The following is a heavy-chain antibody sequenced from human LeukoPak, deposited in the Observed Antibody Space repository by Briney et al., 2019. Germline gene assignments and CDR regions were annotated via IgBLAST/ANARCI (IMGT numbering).Heavy chain of an antibody. J-gene: IGHJ4*02. CDR1: GYTFTNYG. CDR3: ARAELRYFDWPPGDY. V-gene: IGHV1-18*01. D-gene: IGHD3-9*01. Sequence: ASVKVSCKASGYTFTNYGVSWVRQAPGQGLEWMGWISAYNGYTNYAQKFQFRVTMTTDTSTSTAYMELSSLRSEDTAVYYCARAELRYFDWPPGDYWGQGTLVTVSS. CDR2: ISAYNGYT.